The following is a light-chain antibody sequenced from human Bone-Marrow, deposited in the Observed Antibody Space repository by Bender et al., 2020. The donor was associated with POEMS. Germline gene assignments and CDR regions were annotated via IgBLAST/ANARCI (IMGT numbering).Light chain of an antibody. J-gene: IGLJ3*02. CDR1: SSDVGSYNL. CDR3: CSYAGSSTWE. Sequence: QSALTQPASVSGSPGQSITISCTGISSDVGSYNLVSWYQQHPGKAPKLMIYEGSKRPSGVSNRFSGSKSGNTASLTISGLQAEDEADYYCCSYAGSSTWEFGGGTKLTIL. CDR2: EGS. V-gene: IGLV2-23*01.